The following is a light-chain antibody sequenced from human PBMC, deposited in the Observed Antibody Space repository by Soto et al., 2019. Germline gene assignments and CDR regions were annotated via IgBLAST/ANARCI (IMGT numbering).Light chain of an antibody. CDR2: GAS. V-gene: IGKV3-20*01. CDR3: QQYGRSPLT. CDR1: QSVSSSY. J-gene: IGKJ4*01. Sequence: EIGSTKYPGALSLSPGERATLSCRASQSVSSSYLAWYQQKPGQAPRLLIYGASSRATGIPDRFSGSGSGTDFTLTISRLEPEDFAVYYCQQYGRSPLTFGGGTKVDIK.